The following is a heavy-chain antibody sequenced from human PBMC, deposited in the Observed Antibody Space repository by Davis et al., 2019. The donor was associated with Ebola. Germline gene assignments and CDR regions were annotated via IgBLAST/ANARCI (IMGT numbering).Heavy chain of an antibody. J-gene: IGHJ6*04. D-gene: IGHD2-21*02. CDR3: ARVRYCGGDCSRHYYYGMDV. CDR2: IKPYSGGT. CDR1: GYTFTGYY. Sequence: ASVKVSCKASGYTFTGYYLHWVRQPPGQGLEWMGRIKPYSGGTNYAEKFQGRVTMTRDTSISTAYMELSRLTSDDTAVYYCARVRYCGGDCSRHYYYGMDVWGKGATVTVSS. V-gene: IGHV1-2*06.